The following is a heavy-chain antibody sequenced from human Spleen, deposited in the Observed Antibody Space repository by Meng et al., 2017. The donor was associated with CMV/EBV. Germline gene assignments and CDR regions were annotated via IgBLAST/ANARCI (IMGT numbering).Heavy chain of an antibody. D-gene: IGHD2-2*01. Sequence: ASVKVSCKASGYTFTSYGIGWVRRAPGQGLEWMGWISPISGGTFYAQKFQGRVTMTRDTSISTAYMDLSSLRSDDTALYYCARGRACTSTICSPRWFDPWGQGTLVTVSS. J-gene: IGHJ5*02. CDR2: ISPISGGT. CDR3: ARGRACTSTICSPRWFDP. V-gene: IGHV1-2*02. CDR1: GYTFTSYG.